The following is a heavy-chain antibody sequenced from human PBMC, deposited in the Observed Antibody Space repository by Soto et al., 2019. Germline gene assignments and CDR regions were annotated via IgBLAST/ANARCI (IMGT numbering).Heavy chain of an antibody. CDR2: IDPSDSYT. D-gene: IGHD2-2*01. CDR3: ARPVRCSSTSCYDAFDI. CDR1: GYSFTSYW. Sequence: GESLKISCKGSGYSFTSYWISWVRQMPGKGREWMGRIDPSDSYTNYSPSFQGHVTISADKSISTAYLQWSSLKASDTAMYYCARPVRCSSTSCYDAFDIWGQGTMVTVSS. J-gene: IGHJ3*02. V-gene: IGHV5-10-1*01.